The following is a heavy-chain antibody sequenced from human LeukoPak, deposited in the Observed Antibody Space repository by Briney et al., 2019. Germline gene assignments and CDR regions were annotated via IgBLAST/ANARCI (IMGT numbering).Heavy chain of an antibody. CDR1: GGSISSYS. CDR2: IYTIGST. V-gene: IGHV4-4*07. D-gene: IGHD1-26*01. Sequence: PSETLSLTCTVSGGSISSYSWSWIRQPAGEGLEWIGHIYTIGSTNYSPSLKSRVTMSVDTSKNQFSLRLSSVTAADTAVYYCARAANIVGATIFDYWGQGTLVTVSS. CDR3: ARAANIVGATIFDY. J-gene: IGHJ4*02.